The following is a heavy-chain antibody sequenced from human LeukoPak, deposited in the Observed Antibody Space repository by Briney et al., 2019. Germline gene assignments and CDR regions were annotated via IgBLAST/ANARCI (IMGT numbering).Heavy chain of an antibody. Sequence: PGGSLRLSCAASGFTFDDYAMHWVRQAPGKGLEWVSGISWNSGSIGYADSVKGRLTISRDNAKNSLYLQMNSLGAEDTALYYCVKVTAAGFVDHWGQGTLVTVSS. V-gene: IGHV3-9*01. CDR3: VKVTAAGFVDH. D-gene: IGHD6-13*01. CDR1: GFTFDDYA. J-gene: IGHJ4*02. CDR2: ISWNSGSI.